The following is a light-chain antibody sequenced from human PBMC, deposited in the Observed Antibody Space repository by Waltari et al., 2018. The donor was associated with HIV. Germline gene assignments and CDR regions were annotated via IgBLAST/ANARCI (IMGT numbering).Light chain of an antibody. CDR2: KND. CDR3: ATWDDSLNGRWV. V-gene: IGLV1-44*01. CDR1: TSNIGRTT. Sequence: QSVLTQPPSVSGTPGQNVTISCSGNTSNIGRTTLSWYQQHPETAPKPLIYKNDPRPSGGPGRFSGFTSGSSASLAINGLQSEDEADYYCATWDDSLNGRWVFGGGTKLTVV. J-gene: IGLJ3*02.